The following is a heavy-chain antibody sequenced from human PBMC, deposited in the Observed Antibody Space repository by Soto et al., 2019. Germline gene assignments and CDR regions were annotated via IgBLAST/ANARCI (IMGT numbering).Heavy chain of an antibody. CDR1: GFTFSSYS. V-gene: IGHV3-21*01. J-gene: IGHJ3*02. CDR3: AIVAYCSGGSCYGHAFDI. D-gene: IGHD2-15*01. Sequence: GGSLRLSCAASGFTFSSYSMNWVRQAPGKGLEWVSSISSSSSYIYYADSGKGRCTISRDNAKNSLYLQMNSLRAECTAVYYCAIVAYCSGGSCYGHAFDIWGQGTMVTVSS. CDR2: ISSSSSYI.